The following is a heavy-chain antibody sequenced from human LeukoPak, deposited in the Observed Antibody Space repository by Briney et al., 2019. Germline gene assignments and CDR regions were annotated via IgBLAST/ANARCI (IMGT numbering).Heavy chain of an antibody. CDR3: ARGEGPRVGATVD. Sequence: GGSLRLSCAASGFTFSDHYMDWVRQALGKGLEWAGRTRNKANSYTTEYAASVKGRFTISRDDSKNSLYLQMNSLKTEDTAVYYCARGEGPRVGATVDWGQGTLVTVSS. CDR1: GFTFSDHY. D-gene: IGHD1-26*01. CDR2: TRNKANSYTT. J-gene: IGHJ4*02. V-gene: IGHV3-72*01.